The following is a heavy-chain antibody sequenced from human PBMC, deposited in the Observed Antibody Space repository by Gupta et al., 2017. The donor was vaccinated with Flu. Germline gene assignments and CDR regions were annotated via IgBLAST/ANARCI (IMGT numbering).Heavy chain of an antibody. Sequence: QVQLVESGGGVVQPGRSLRLSCTASGFIFSSYGMHWVRQAPGKGLEWLTVMSNDGSNKYYADSVRGRFTISRDKSKNTLFLQMNRLRTEDTAVYYCARDSGWRYFDYWGQGTLVTVSS. CDR1: GFIFSSYG. D-gene: IGHD2-15*01. CDR3: ARDSGWRYFDY. CDR2: MSNDGSNK. J-gene: IGHJ4*02. V-gene: IGHV3-30*03.